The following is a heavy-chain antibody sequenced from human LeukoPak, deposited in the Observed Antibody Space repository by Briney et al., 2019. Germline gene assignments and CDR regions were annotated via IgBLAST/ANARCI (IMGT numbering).Heavy chain of an antibody. Sequence: PSETLSLTCTVSGGSISSTTYYWGWIRQPPGKRLEWIGTIFHSGSTYHNPSLKSRLTISVDTSKNQFSLILSSVTAADTALYYCARGWYASGSYSPPGEWGQGTLVTVSS. CDR1: GGSISSTTYY. V-gene: IGHV4-39*01. CDR2: IFHSGST. D-gene: IGHD3-10*01. J-gene: IGHJ4*02. CDR3: ARGWYASGSYSPPGE.